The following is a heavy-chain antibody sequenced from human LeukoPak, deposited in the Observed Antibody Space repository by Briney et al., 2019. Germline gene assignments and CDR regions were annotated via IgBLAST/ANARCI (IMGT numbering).Heavy chain of an antibody. J-gene: IGHJ4*02. D-gene: IGHD5-24*01. V-gene: IGHV3-74*01. Sequence: PGGSLRLSCAASGFTFSSYWMHWVRQPPGKGLMYVSRVKSDGTYTSYADSVKGRFTISRDNARNTLYLQMSSLRDEDTAVYYCARDHYGYNSLDHWGQGTLVTVSS. CDR1: GFTFSSYW. CDR2: VKSDGTYT. CDR3: ARDHYGYNSLDH.